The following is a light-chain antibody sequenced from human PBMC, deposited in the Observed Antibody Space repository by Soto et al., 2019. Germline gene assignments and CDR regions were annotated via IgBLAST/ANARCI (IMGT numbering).Light chain of an antibody. J-gene: IGKJ5*01. CDR1: QSVRSY. CDR2: DAS. V-gene: IGKV3-11*01. Sequence: EIVLTQSRATLSLSPGERAALSCRASQSVRSYLAWYQQKPGQAPRLLIYDASNRATGIPARFSGSGSGTDFTLTISSLEPEDFAVYYCQHRMNWPLTFGQGTRLEIK. CDR3: QHRMNWPLT.